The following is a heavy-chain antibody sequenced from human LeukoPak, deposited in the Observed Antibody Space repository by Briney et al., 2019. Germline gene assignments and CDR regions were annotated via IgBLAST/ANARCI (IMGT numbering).Heavy chain of an antibody. V-gene: IGHV4-59*08. J-gene: IGHJ4*02. CDR1: GGSISSYY. CDR3: ARLSSPHRSFDY. D-gene: IGHD6-13*01. CDR2: IYYSGST. Sequence: NPSETLSLTCTVSGGSISSYYWSWIRQPPGKGLEWIGYIYYSGSTYYNPSLKSRVTISVDTSKNQFSLKLSSVTAADTAVYYCARLSSPHRSFDYWGQGTLVTVSS.